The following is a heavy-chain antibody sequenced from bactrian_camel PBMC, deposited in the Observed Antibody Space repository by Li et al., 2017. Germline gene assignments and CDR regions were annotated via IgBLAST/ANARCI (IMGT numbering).Heavy chain of an antibody. Sequence: VQLVESGGGLVQPGGSLRLSCAASGFTISNYAMTWYRQAPGKELEWVSNINSAGSTYYADSVKGRFTLSRDIAKNTLYLQLNSLKPEDTAMYYCAKDFLIEREYGHGRSVSSLVPPIRPAGQGTQVTVS. V-gene: IGHV3S31*01. D-gene: IGHD7*01. CDR2: INSAGST. CDR1: GFTISNYA. J-gene: IGHJ4*01.